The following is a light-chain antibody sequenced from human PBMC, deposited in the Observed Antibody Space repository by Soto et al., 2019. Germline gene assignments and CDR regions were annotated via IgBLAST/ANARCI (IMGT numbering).Light chain of an antibody. CDR1: TSNIGRNT. CDR2: RAY. Sequence: QSVLTQPPSASGTPGQRVTISCSGGTSNIGRNTVDWFQHLPGTAPKRLIYRAYQRPSGVPDRFSGSKSGTAASLAISGLQSEDEGDYYCAAWDDSLTGWVFGGGTKVTVL. CDR3: AAWDDSLTGWV. J-gene: IGLJ3*02. V-gene: IGLV1-44*01.